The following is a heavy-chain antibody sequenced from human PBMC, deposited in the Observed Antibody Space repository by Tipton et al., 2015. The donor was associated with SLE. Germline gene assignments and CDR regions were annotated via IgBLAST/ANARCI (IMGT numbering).Heavy chain of an antibody. J-gene: IGHJ4*02. V-gene: IGHV3-74*01. CDR2: INSDGSST. D-gene: IGHD1-26*01. Sequence: SLRLSCAASGFTFSSYWIHWVRQAPGKGLVWVSRINSDGSSTTYADSVKGRFTISRDNTKNTLYLQMNSLRAEDTAVYYCVGGDYGGYWGQGTLVTVSS. CDR3: VGGDYGGY. CDR1: GFTFSSYW.